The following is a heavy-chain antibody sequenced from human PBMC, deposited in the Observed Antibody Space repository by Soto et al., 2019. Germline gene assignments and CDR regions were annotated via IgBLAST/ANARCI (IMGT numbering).Heavy chain of an antibody. CDR2: INYRWPA. CDR3: ANYFMSRPWFDT. CDR1: GGSINNSTSF. Sequence: QLQLEESGPGLVKPSETLSLTCSVSGGSINNSTSFWGWLRQSPGKGLEWIATINYRWPAEYNPSLKSRVTISVARSRNVLSLQMNYVTAPDTAVYYCANYFMSRPWFDTWGQGTLVTVSS. J-gene: IGHJ5*02. D-gene: IGHD6-6*01. V-gene: IGHV4-39*02.